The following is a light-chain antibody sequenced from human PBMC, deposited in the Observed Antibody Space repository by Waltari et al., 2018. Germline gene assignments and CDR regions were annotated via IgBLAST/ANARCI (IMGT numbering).Light chain of an antibody. CDR1: QNVINNY. V-gene: IGKV3-20*01. CDR3: QQHGSFPRT. J-gene: IGKJ1*01. CDR2: ATS. Sequence: EMVLMQSPGTLSLSPGERATLSCRTSQNVINNYLAWFQQKPGQVPSLLIYATSHRATGIPDRFRGSGAGTDFTLTISRLEPEDFAVYYCQQHGSFPRTFGQGTKVEI.